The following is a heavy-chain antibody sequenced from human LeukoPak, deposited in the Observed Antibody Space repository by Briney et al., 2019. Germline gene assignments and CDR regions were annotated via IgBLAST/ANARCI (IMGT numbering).Heavy chain of an antibody. Sequence: GGSLRLSCAASGFTVSSNYMSWVRQAPGKGLEWVSVIYSGGSTYYDDSVKGRFTISRHNSKNTLYLQMNSLRAEDTAVYYCARDPTIFGVVTEAGDYWGQGTLVTVSS. CDR1: GFTVSSNY. V-gene: IGHV3-53*04. D-gene: IGHD3-3*01. CDR2: IYSGGST. J-gene: IGHJ4*02. CDR3: ARDPTIFGVVTEAGDY.